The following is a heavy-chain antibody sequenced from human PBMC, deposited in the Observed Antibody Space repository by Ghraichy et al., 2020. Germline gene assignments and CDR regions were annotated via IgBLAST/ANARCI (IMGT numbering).Heavy chain of an antibody. CDR1: GYSFTSYW. CDR3: ARLDYGLLDWYFDL. J-gene: IGHJ2*01. CDR2: IYPGDSDT. D-gene: IGHD4/OR15-4a*01. V-gene: IGHV5-51*01. Sequence: GESLNISCKGSGYSFTSYWIGWVRQMPGKGLEWMGIIYPGDSDTRNSPSFQGQVTISADKSISTAYLQWSSLKASDTAIDYCARLDYGLLDWYFDLWGRGTLVTVSS.